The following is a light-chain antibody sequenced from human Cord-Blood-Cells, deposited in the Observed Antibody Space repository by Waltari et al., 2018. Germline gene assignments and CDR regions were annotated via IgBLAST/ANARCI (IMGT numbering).Light chain of an antibody. CDR1: SSAVGGYPY. CDR2: EVS. Sequence: QSALTQPPSASGSPGQSVTISCTGTSSAVGGYPYVSWYQQHPGKAPKLMIYEVSKRPSGVPDRFSGSKSGNTASLTVSGLQAEDEANYYCSSYAGSNNYVFGTGTKVTVL. J-gene: IGLJ1*01. V-gene: IGLV2-8*01. CDR3: SSYAGSNNYV.